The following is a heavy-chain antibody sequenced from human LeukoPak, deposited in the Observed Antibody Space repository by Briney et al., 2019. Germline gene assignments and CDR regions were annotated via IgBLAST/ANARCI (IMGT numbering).Heavy chain of an antibody. CDR2: IYSGGST. J-gene: IGHJ4*02. CDR1: GFTVSSNY. D-gene: IGHD6-13*01. CDR3: ARSRRAGYSSSWYSRTLDY. V-gene: IGHV3-53*01. Sequence: GGSLRLSCAASGFTVSSNYMSWVRQAPGKGLEWDSVIYSGGSTYYADSVKGRFTISRDNSKNTLYLQMNSLRAEDTAVYYCARSRRAGYSSSWYSRTLDYWGQGTLVTVSS.